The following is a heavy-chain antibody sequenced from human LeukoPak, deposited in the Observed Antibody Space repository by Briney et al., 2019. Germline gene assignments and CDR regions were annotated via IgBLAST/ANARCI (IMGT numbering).Heavy chain of an antibody. D-gene: IGHD2-2*01. V-gene: IGHV1-2*02. Sequence: ASVTVSCTASGYTFTGYYMHWVRRAPGHGLEWMGWSKPNSGGTNYAQKFQGRVTMTRYTSISTSYMELSRLRSGYTAVYYWARGGPDCSSSSCSFHYYMDVWGKGTTVTVSS. J-gene: IGHJ6*03. CDR2: SKPNSGGT. CDR3: ARGGPDCSSSSCSFHYYMDV. CDR1: GYTFTGYY.